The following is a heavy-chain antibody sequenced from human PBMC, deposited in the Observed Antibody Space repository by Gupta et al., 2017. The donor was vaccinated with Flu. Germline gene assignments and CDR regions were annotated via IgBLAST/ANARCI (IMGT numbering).Heavy chain of an antibody. CDR1: GFAFSDYE. CDR3: ARGHWDD. V-gene: IGHV3-48*03. J-gene: IGHJ4*02. CDR2: ISSRAVT. Sequence: QLVESGGGLIQPGGSLRLSCAASGFAFSDYELSWVRLAPGKGLEWIAFISSRAVTNYTESMSGGLIIYRENAKNSVHLQMNSLRVEDTALYYWARGHWDDWGQGTLVTVSS.